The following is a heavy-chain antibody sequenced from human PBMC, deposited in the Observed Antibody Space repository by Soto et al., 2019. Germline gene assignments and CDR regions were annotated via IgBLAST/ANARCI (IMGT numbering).Heavy chain of an antibody. J-gene: IGHJ6*02. CDR2: ISSSSSYI. CDR1: GFTFSSYS. V-gene: IGHV3-21*01. D-gene: IGHD1-26*01. Sequence: PGGSLRLCCAASGFTFSSYSMNWVRQAPGKGLEWVSSISSSSSYIYYADLVKGRFTISRDNAKNSLYLQMNSLRAEDTSVYYCVSERSATTGYYYYYYGMDVWGQETTVTVSS. CDR3: VSERSATTGYYYYYYGMDV.